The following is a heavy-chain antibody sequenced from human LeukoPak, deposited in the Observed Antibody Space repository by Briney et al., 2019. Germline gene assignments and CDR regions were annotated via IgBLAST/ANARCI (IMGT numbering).Heavy chain of an antibody. V-gene: IGHV4-59*01. Sequence: PSETLSLTCTVSGGSISSYYWSWIRQPPGKGLEWIGYIYYSGSTNYNPSLKSRVTISVDTSKNQFSLKLSSVTAADTAVYYCARGGAGIVVVPADWFDPWGQGTLVTVSS. J-gene: IGHJ5*02. CDR1: GGSISSYY. CDR2: IYYSGST. CDR3: ARGGAGIVVVPADWFDP. D-gene: IGHD2-2*01.